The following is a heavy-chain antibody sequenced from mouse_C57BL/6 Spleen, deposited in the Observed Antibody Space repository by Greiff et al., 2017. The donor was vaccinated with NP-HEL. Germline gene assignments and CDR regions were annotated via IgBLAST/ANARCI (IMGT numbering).Heavy chain of an antibody. D-gene: IGHD2-4*01. CDR3: ARGGLPPWFAY. CDR1: GYTFTSYW. V-gene: IGHV1-61*01. CDR2: IYPSDSET. J-gene: IGHJ3*01. Sequence: QVHVKQPGAELVRPGSSVKLSCKASGYTFTSYWMDWVKQRPGQGLEWIGNIYPSDSETHYNQKFKDKATLTVDKSSSTAYMQLSSLTSEDSAVYYCARGGLPPWFAYWGQGTLVTVSA.